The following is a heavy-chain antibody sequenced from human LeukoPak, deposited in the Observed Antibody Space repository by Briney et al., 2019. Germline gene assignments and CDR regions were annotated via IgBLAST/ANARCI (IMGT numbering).Heavy chain of an antibody. CDR2: ISSSSSYI. Sequence: GGSLRLSCAASGFTFSSYSMNWVRQAPGKGLEGVSSISSSSSYIYYADSVKGRFTISRDNAKNSLYLQMNSLRAEDTAVYYCASESSSWYRWFDPWGQGTLVTVSS. CDR1: GFTFSSYS. V-gene: IGHV3-21*01. J-gene: IGHJ5*02. CDR3: ASESSSWYRWFDP. D-gene: IGHD6-13*01.